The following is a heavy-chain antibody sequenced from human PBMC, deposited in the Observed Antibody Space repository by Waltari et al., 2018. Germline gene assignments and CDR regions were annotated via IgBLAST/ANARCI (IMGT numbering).Heavy chain of an antibody. CDR1: GGSISSYY. CDR3: ARVFGYYYYMDV. V-gene: IGHV4-59*01. Sequence: QVQLQESGPGLVKPSETLSLTCTVSGGSISSYYWSWIRQPPGKGLEWIGYSYYSGITNYNPSLKSRVTISVDTSKNQFSLKLSSVTAADTAVYYCARVFGYYYYMDVWGKGTTVTVSS. CDR2: SYYSGIT. J-gene: IGHJ6*03. D-gene: IGHD3-10*01.